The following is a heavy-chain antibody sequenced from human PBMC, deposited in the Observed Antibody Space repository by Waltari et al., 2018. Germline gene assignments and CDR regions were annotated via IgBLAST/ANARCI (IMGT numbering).Heavy chain of an antibody. CDR2: ISSSSSTI. Sequence: EVQLVESGGGLVQPGGSLRLSCAASGFTFSSYSMNWVRQAPGKGLEWVSYISSSSSTIYYADSVKGRFTISRDNAKNTLYLQMNSLRAEDTAVYYCARERPSWNNWYFDLWGRGTLVTVSS. CDR3: ARERPSWNNWYFDL. J-gene: IGHJ2*01. CDR1: GFTFSSYS. D-gene: IGHD1-1*01. V-gene: IGHV3-48*01.